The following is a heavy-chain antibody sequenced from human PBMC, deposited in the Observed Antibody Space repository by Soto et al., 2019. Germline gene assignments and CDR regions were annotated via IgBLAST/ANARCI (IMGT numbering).Heavy chain of an antibody. Sequence: ASVKVSCKASGYTFTSYGISWVRQAPGQGLEWMGWISAYNGNTNYAQKLQGRVTMTTDTSTSTAYMELRSLRSDDTAVYYCARLCSSTSCYVYYYYGMDVWGQGTTVTVSS. V-gene: IGHV1-18*04. J-gene: IGHJ6*02. CDR3: ARLCSSTSCYVYYYYGMDV. D-gene: IGHD2-2*01. CDR2: ISAYNGNT. CDR1: GYTFTSYG.